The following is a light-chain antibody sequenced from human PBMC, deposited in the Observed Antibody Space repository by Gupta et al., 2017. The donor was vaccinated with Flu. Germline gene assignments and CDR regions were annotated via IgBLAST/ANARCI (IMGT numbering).Light chain of an antibody. CDR3: QQAYSSPWT. CDR1: KTISAY. V-gene: IGKV1-39*01. Sequence: PSPLSVSVGETVTITGRASKTISAYLNWYQHKPGKAPNLLIFGASRLGRGVPSRVRGSGSGTEFTLTIFNLQPEDFATYYCQQAYSSPWTFGQGT. CDR2: GAS. J-gene: IGKJ1*01.